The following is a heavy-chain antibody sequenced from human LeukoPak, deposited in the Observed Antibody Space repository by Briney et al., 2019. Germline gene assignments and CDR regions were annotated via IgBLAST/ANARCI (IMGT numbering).Heavy chain of an antibody. V-gene: IGHV2-5*08. CDR1: GFSLSTSGMC. CDR2: IYWDDDK. J-gene: IGHJ3*02. Sequence: ESGPTLVNPTQTLTLTCTFSGFSLSTSGMCVSWIRQPPGKALEWLALIYWDDDKRYSPSLKSRLTIAQDTSKNQVVLTMTNMDPVDTATYYCAHTTYFYDSSGYPRSFDIWGQGTMVTVSS. D-gene: IGHD3-22*01. CDR3: AHTTYFYDSSGYPRSFDI.